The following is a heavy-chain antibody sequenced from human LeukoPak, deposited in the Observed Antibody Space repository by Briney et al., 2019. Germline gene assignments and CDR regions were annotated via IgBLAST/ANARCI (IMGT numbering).Heavy chain of an antibody. CDR1: GFTFDDYA. V-gene: IGHV3-9*01. Sequence: TGGSLRLSCAASGFTFDDYAMHWVRHAPGKGLEWVSGISWNSGSIGYADSVKGRFTISRDNAKNSLYLQMNSLRAEDTALYYCATSGSDTPFDYWGQGTLVTVSS. J-gene: IGHJ4*02. CDR2: ISWNSGSI. CDR3: ATSGSDTPFDY. D-gene: IGHD5-12*01.